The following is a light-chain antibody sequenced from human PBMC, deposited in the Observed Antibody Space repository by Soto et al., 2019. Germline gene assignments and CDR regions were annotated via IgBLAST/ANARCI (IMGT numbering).Light chain of an antibody. Sequence: QLVLTQPPSASGTPGQRVTISCSGGSSNIGTNYVYWYQQLPGTAPKLLIYRNNLRPSGVPDRFSASKSGTSASLAISGLRSEDEADYFCAGWDDSLHGLLFGAGTQLTVL. J-gene: IGLJ7*01. CDR1: SSNIGTNY. CDR2: RNN. V-gene: IGLV1-47*01. CDR3: AGWDDSLHGLL.